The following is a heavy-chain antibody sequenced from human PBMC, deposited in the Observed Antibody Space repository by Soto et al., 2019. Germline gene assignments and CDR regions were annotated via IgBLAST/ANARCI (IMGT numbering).Heavy chain of an antibody. V-gene: IGHV3-74*01. Sequence: GGSLRLSCAASGFTFSSYWMHWVRQAPGKGLVWVSRINSDGSSTSYADSVKGRFTISRDNAKNTLYLQMNSLRAEDTAVYYCARGKRAVAGTWNQRYNWFDPWGQGTLVTVSS. D-gene: IGHD6-19*01. CDR2: INSDGSST. CDR3: ARGKRAVAGTWNQRYNWFDP. CDR1: GFTFSSYW. J-gene: IGHJ5*02.